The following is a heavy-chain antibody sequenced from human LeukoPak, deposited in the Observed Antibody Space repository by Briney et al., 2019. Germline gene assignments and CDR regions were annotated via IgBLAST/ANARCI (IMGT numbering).Heavy chain of an antibody. V-gene: IGHV4-59*01. Sequence: SETLSLTCTVSGGSISSYYWSWIRQPPGKGLEWIGYIYYSGSTNYNPSLKSRVTISVDTSKSQFSLKLSPVTAADTAVYYCARGRYGITIFGVVTPEYYFDYWGQGTLVTVSS. D-gene: IGHD3-3*01. CDR1: GGSISSYY. J-gene: IGHJ4*02. CDR3: ARGRYGITIFGVVTPEYYFDY. CDR2: IYYSGST.